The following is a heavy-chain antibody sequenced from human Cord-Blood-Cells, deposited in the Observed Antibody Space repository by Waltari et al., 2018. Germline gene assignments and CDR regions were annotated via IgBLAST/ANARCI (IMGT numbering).Heavy chain of an antibody. J-gene: IGHJ4*02. Sequence: QVQLVESGGGVVQPGRSLRLSCAASGFTFSSYAMHWVRQAPGKGREWVAVISYDGSNKYYAESVKGRFTISRDNSKNTLYLQMNSLRAEDTAVYYCARDDAVAGFDYWGQGTLVTVSS. CDR1: GFTFSSYA. D-gene: IGHD6-19*01. V-gene: IGHV3-30-3*01. CDR3: ARDDAVAGFDY. CDR2: ISYDGSNK.